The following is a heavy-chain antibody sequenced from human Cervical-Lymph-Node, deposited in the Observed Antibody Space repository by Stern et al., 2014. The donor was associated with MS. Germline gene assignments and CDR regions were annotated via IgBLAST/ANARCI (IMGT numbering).Heavy chain of an antibody. J-gene: IGHJ6*02. V-gene: IGHV1-69*01. CDR1: GGTFSVYA. D-gene: IGHD2-2*02. CDR3: ARDGRHSYTYALDV. Sequence: DQLVESGAEVKKPGSSVKVSCKASGGTFSVYAIKWLRQAPGQGLEWMGGLIPVLRTANYAQKCQARVTLPADESTSTTAMQLSSRRSNDTAVYYCARDGRHSYTYALDVWGQGTTVTVSS. CDR2: LIPVLRTA.